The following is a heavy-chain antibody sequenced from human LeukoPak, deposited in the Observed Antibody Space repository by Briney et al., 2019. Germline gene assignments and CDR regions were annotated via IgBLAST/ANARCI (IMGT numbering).Heavy chain of an antibody. CDR3: VKGGSGYSGYGWPDY. CDR2: ISYDGSNK. Sequence: GRSLRLSCAASGFTFSSYAMHWVRQAPGKGLEWVAVISYDGSNKYYADSVKGRFTISRDNSKNTLYLQMSSLRAEDTAVYYCVKGGSGYSGYGWPDYWGQGTLITVSS. CDR1: GFTFSSYA. V-gene: IGHV3-30*14. D-gene: IGHD5-12*01. J-gene: IGHJ4*02.